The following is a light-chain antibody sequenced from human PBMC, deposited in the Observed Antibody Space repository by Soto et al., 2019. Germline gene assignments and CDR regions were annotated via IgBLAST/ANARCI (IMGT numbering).Light chain of an antibody. CDR1: KSISSW. J-gene: IGKJ1*01. CDR3: QQYNTYPWT. V-gene: IGKV1-5*01. Sequence: DIQMSQSPSTLSASVGDRVTITCRTGKSISSWLAWYQQRPGKAPNLLIYDASNLESGVPSRFSGSGSGTEFTLTISSLQPDDFAAYYCQQYNTYPWTFGQGTKVDIK. CDR2: DAS.